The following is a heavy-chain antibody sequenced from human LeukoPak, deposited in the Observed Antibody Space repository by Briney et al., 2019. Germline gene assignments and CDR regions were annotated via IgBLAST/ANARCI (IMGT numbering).Heavy chain of an antibody. D-gene: IGHD6-13*01. CDR2: PNGDGSRT. CDR1: GFTFSSHW. Sequence: PGGSLRLSCAASGFTFSSHWMHWVRQVPGKGLVWVSCPNGDGSRTSYADSVKGRFTISRDNANNTLYLQMNSLRAEDTAVYYCAGDRGAAAADYWGQGTLVTVSS. V-gene: IGHV3-74*01. CDR3: AGDRGAAAADY. J-gene: IGHJ4*02.